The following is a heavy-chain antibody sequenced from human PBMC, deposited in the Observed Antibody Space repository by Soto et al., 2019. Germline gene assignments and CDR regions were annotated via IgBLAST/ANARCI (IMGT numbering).Heavy chain of an antibody. V-gene: IGHV1-24*01. CDR3: ATRLPYYYDSSGYSYYFDY. D-gene: IGHD3-22*01. J-gene: IGHJ4*02. CDR1: GYTLTDLS. Sequence: ASVKVSCKVSGYTLTDLSMHWVRQAPGKGLEWMGGFDPEDGETIYAQKFQGRVTMTEDTSTDTAYMELSSLRSEDTAVYYCATRLPYYYDSSGYSYYFDYWGQGTLVTVSS. CDR2: FDPEDGET.